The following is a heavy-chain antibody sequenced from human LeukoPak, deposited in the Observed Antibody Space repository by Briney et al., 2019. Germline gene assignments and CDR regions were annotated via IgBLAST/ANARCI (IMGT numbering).Heavy chain of an antibody. V-gene: IGHV4-30-4*08. CDR2: IYYSGST. CDR1: GGSISSGDYY. J-gene: IGHJ5*02. Sequence: PSETLSLTCTVSGGSISSGDYYWSWIRQPPGKGLEWIGYIYYSGSTYYNPSLKSRVTISVDTSKNQFSLNLSSVTAADTAVYYCARESLQSLVDWFDPWGQGTLVTVSS. CDR3: ARESLQSLVDWFDP. D-gene: IGHD6-6*01.